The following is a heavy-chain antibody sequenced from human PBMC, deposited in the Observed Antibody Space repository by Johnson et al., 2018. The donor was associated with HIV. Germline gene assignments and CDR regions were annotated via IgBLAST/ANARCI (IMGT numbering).Heavy chain of an antibody. J-gene: IGHJ3*02. CDR1: GFTFSSYG. Sequence: QVQLVESGGGVVQPGGSLRLSCAASGFTFSSYGMHWVRQAPGKGLEWVAIVAYDGSNKYYADSVKGRFTISRDNSKNTLYLQMNSLRAEDTAVYYCAIDRGAFDIWGQGTMVTVSS. CDR2: VAYDGSNK. CDR3: AIDRGAFDI. V-gene: IGHV3-30*19.